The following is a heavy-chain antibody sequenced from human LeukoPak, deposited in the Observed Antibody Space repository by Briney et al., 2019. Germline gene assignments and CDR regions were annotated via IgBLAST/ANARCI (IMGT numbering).Heavy chain of an antibody. Sequence: GGSLRLSCAASGFTFSSYIMNWVRQAPGKGLEWVSSISSSSSYIYYADSVKGRFTISRDNAKNSLYLQMNSLRAEDTAVYYCARDPTRIVVVPAANLMDVWGKGTTVTVSS. V-gene: IGHV3-21*01. CDR1: GFTFSSYI. CDR3: ARDPTRIVVVPAANLMDV. J-gene: IGHJ6*03. CDR2: ISSSSSYI. D-gene: IGHD2-2*01.